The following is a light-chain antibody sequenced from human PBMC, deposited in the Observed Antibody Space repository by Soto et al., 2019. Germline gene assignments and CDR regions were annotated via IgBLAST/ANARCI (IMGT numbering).Light chain of an antibody. CDR1: QTVSRN. V-gene: IGKV3-15*01. J-gene: IGKJ4*01. CDR2: DIS. Sequence: EVVMTQSPATLSVSPGERATLSCRASQTVSRNLAWYQQRPGQAPRLLIYDISNRAAGVPARFSGSGSETEFTLTIRSLQSEDFAVYYCQQYNSWPLTVGGGTKV. CDR3: QQYNSWPLT.